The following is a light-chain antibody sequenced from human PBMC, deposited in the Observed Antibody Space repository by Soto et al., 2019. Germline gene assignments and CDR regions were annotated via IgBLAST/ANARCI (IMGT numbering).Light chain of an antibody. CDR3: QQYGSSPRT. CDR2: AAS. Sequence: EVVLTQSPGTLSLSPGERATLSCGAGQSISSSDLAWYQNRPGQAPRLLIYAASSRATGIPVRLSGSGSGTDLTLSISRLQTEDFEVYSCQQYGSSPRTFGHGTKVDI. J-gene: IGKJ1*01. V-gene: IGKV3-20*01. CDR1: QSISSSD.